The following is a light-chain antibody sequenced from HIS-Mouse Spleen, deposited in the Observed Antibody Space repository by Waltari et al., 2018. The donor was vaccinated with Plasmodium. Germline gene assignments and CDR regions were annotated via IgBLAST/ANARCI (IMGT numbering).Light chain of an antibody. CDR3: QQSYSTWT. Sequence: DIQMTQSPSSLSASVGDRVTITCRASQSISNYLNWYQQKPGKAPNFLIYAAYTLQSGVTSRFSGSGSGTDFTLTISSLQPEDFATYYCQQSYSTWTFGQGTKVEIK. J-gene: IGKJ1*01. CDR2: AAY. V-gene: IGKV1-39*01. CDR1: QSISNY.